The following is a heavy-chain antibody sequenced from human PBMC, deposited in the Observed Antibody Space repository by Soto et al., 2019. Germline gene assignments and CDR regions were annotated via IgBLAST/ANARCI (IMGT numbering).Heavy chain of an antibody. CDR2: ISGSGGST. Sequence: PGGYLRLSCAASGFTFSSYAMSWVRQAPGKGLEWVSAISGSGGSTYYADSVKGRFTISRDNSKNTLYLQMNSLRAEDTAVYYCAKVQRGTYYYDSSGSKMPRAQDAFDISGQGTMGTVSS. D-gene: IGHD3-22*01. CDR3: AKVQRGTYYYDSSGSKMPRAQDAFDI. V-gene: IGHV3-23*01. CDR1: GFTFSSYA. J-gene: IGHJ3*02.